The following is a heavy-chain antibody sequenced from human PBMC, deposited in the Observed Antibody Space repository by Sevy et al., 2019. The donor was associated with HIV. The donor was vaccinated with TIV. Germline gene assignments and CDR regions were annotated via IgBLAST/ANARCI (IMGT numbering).Heavy chain of an antibody. J-gene: IGHJ5*02. CDR1: GGSISSSSFY. V-gene: IGHV4-39*01. Sequence: SETLSLTCTVSGGSISSSSFYWGWIRQPPGKGLEWIGNIYYSGRSYYNPSLNSRVTISVVTSKNQFSLKLTSVTAAETAGYYCAGFEYGDYTNLFDPWGQGTLVTVSS. D-gene: IGHD4-17*01. CDR3: AGFEYGDYTNLFDP. CDR2: IYYSGRS.